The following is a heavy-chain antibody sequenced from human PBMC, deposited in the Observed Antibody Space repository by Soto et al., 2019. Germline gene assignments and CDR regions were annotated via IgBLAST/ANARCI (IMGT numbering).Heavy chain of an antibody. Sequence: SVKVSCKASGGTFSSYAISWVRQAPGQGLEWMGGIIPIFGTANYAQKFQGRVTITADESTSTAYMELSSLRSEDTAVYYCARDLGYYASSGYFDYWGQGTLVTVSS. V-gene: IGHV1-69*13. CDR1: GGTFSSYA. CDR2: IIPIFGTA. J-gene: IGHJ4*02. D-gene: IGHD3-22*01. CDR3: ARDLGYYASSGYFDY.